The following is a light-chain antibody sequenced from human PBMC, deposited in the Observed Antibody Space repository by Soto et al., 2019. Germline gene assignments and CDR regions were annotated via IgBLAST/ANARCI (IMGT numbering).Light chain of an antibody. CDR2: RNN. CDR1: SSNLGTNY. J-gene: IGLJ3*02. Sequence: QSVLTQPPSASGTPGQRVAISCSGSSSNLGTNYVYWYQQFPGTAPKLLIYRNNQRPSGVPDRFSGSKSGTSASLAISGLRSEDEADYYCAAWDDSLSGAVFGGGTKLTVL. V-gene: IGLV1-47*01. CDR3: AAWDDSLSGAV.